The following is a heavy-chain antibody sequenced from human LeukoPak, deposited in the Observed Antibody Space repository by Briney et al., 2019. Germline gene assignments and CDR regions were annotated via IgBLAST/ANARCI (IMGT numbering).Heavy chain of an antibody. CDR3: ARDPRYFDWLLYEGDDY. D-gene: IGHD3-9*01. CDR2: IIPIFGTA. V-gene: IGHV1-69*05. CDR1: GGTFSSYA. Sequence: ASVKVSCKASGGTFSSYAISWVRQAPGQGLEWMGGIIPIFGTANYAQKFQGRVTITTDESTSTAYMELSSLRSEDTAVYYCARDPRYFDWLLYEGDDYWGQGTLVTVSS. J-gene: IGHJ4*02.